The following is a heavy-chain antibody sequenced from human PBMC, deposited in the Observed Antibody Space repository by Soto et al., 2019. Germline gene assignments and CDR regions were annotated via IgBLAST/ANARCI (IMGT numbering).Heavy chain of an antibody. CDR1: GGTFSSYA. D-gene: IGHD3-3*01. V-gene: IGHV1-69*01. J-gene: IGHJ4*02. Sequence: QVQLVQSGAEVKKPGSSVKVSCKASGGTFSSYAISWVRQAPGQGLEWMGGIIPIFGTANYAQKFQGRVTINAEESTSTAYMELSSLRSEDTAVYYCARSGTIFGVVGDARDSWGKGTLVTVSS. CDR2: IIPIFGTA. CDR3: ARSGTIFGVVGDARDS.